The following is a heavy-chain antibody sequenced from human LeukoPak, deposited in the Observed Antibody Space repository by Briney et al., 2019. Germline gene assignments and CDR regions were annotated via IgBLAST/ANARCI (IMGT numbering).Heavy chain of an antibody. J-gene: IGHJ6*02. CDR1: GFTFSNHW. V-gene: IGHV3-7*04. Sequence: GGSLRLPCAASGFTFSNHWMTWVRQAPGKGPEWVANINQDGSERYYVDAVKGPFTISRDNAKNSLNLQMNSLRLEDTALYYCARANAMDVWGQGTTVTVSS. CDR2: INQDGSER. CDR3: ARANAMDV.